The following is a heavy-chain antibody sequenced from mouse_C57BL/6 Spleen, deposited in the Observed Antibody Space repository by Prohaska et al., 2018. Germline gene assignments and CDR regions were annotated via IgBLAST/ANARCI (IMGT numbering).Heavy chain of an antibody. J-gene: IGHJ1*03. CDR1: GFTFSGFW. V-gene: IGHV11-2*01. CDR2: INSDGSAI. D-gene: IGHD1-1*01. CDR3: MRYSSYWYFDE. Sequence: RGLSCEGSGFTFSGFWMSWVRQTPGKTLEWIGDINSDGSAINYAPYIKDRFTIFRDNDKSTLYLQMSNVRSEDKATYFCMRYSSYWYFDEWGTGTTVTVSS.